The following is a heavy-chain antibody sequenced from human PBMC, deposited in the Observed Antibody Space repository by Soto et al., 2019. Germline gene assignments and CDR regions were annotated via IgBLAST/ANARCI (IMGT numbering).Heavy chain of an antibody. CDR2: IYYSGST. Sequence: QVQLQESGPGLVKPSETLSPTCTVSGGSVSSGSYYWSWIRQPPGKGLEWIGYIYYSGSTNYNPSLKSRITISVDTSKNQLSLKLISVTAADTAVYYCARGSGPNDAFDIWGQGTMVTVSS. CDR3: ARGSGPNDAFDI. D-gene: IGHD2-15*01. J-gene: IGHJ3*02. CDR1: GGSVSSGSYY. V-gene: IGHV4-61*01.